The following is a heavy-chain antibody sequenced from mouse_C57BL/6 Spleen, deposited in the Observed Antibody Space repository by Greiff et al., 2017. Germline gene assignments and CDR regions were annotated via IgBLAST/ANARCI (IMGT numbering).Heavy chain of an antibody. J-gene: IGHJ2*01. CDR3: ARDYYGSSRDY. CDR1: GYTFTDYN. D-gene: IGHD1-1*01. CDR2: INPNNGGT. Sequence: EVKLMESGPELVKPGASVKMSCKASGYTFTDYNMHWVKQSHGKSLEWIGYINPNNGGTSYNQKFKGKATLTVNKSSSTAYMELRSLTSEDSAVYYCARDYYGSSRDYWGQGTTLTVSS. V-gene: IGHV1-22*01.